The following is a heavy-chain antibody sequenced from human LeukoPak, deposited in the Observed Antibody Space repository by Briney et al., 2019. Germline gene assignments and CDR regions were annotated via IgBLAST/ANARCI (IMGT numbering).Heavy chain of an antibody. CDR3: ARQVTFGNAYAYYFDY. CDR2: IYYSGST. D-gene: IGHD3-16*01. CDR1: GGSISSYY. V-gene: IGHV4-59*01. Sequence: SETLSLTCTVSGGSISSYYWSWIRQPPGKGLEWIGYIYYSGSTNYNPSLKSRVTISVDTSKNQFSLKLSSVTAADTAVYYCARQVTFGNAYAYYFDYWGQGSLVTVSS. J-gene: IGHJ4*02.